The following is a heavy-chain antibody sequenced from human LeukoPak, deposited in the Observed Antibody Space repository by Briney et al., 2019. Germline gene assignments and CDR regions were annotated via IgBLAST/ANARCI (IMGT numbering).Heavy chain of an antibody. Sequence: GGSLRLSCAASGFTFSSYEMNWVRQAPGKGLEWVSYISSSGSTIYYADSVKGRFTISRDNAKNSLYLQMNSLRAEDTAVYYCASPMNAYYRLGELSASYGMDVWGQGTTVTVSS. CDR2: ISSSGSTI. CDR3: ASPMNAYYRLGELSASYGMDV. V-gene: IGHV3-48*03. D-gene: IGHD3-16*02. J-gene: IGHJ6*02. CDR1: GFTFSSYE.